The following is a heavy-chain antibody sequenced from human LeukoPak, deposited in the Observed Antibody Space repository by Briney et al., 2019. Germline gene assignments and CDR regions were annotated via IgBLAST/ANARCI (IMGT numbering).Heavy chain of an antibody. J-gene: IGHJ4*02. CDR1: GFTFSSYG. CDR3: ARDVRDYVGELESFYY. V-gene: IGHV3-33*01. D-gene: IGHD4-17*01. Sequence: PGRSLRLSCAASGFTFSSYGMHWVRQAPGKGLEWVAVIWYDGSNKYYADSVKGRFTISRDNSKDTVYLQMNSLRAEDTAVYYCARDVRDYVGELESFYYWGQGTLVTVSS. CDR2: IWYDGSNK.